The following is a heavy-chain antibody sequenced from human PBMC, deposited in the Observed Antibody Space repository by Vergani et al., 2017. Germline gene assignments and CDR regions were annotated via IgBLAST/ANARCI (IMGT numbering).Heavy chain of an antibody. CDR1: GFTFSSYS. J-gene: IGHJ4*02. D-gene: IGHD5-18*01. Sequence: EVQLVESGGGLVKPGGSLRLSCAASGFTFSSYSMNWVRQAPGKGLEWVSSISSSSSYIYYADSVKGRFTISRDNAKISLYLQMNSLRAEDTAVYYCAGREYSYGPTDYWGQGTLVTVSS. CDR2: ISSSSSYI. CDR3: AGREYSYGPTDY. V-gene: IGHV3-21*01.